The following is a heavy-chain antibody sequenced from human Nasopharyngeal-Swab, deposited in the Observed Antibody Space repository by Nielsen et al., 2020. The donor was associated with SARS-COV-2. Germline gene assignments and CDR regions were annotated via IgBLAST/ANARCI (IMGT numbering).Heavy chain of an antibody. CDR3: ARDHVLPDAFDI. Sequence: GESLKISCAASGFTFSSYSMNWVRQAPGKGLEWVSSISSSSSYIYYADSVKGRFTISRDNAKNSLYLQMNSLRAEDTAVYYCARDHVLPDAFDIWGQGTMVTVPS. CDR2: ISSSSSYI. J-gene: IGHJ3*02. D-gene: IGHD3-10*01. V-gene: IGHV3-21*01. CDR1: GFTFSSYS.